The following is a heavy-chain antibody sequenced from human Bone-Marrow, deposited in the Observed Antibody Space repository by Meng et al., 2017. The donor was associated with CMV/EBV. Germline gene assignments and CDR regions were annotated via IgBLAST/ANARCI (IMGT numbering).Heavy chain of an antibody. D-gene: IGHD2-15*01. CDR1: GYTFTSYE. Sequence: ASVKVSCKTSGYTFTSYEINWVRQATGQGLEWLGWMNPNSGDTDYAQRFQGRVTITTNTSISTFYLELSSLRSDDTAVDYCARELGFRYSHYYFDYWGQGSLVTVSS. CDR3: ARELGFRYSHYYFDY. V-gene: IGHV1-8*03. CDR2: MNPNSGDT. J-gene: IGHJ4*02.